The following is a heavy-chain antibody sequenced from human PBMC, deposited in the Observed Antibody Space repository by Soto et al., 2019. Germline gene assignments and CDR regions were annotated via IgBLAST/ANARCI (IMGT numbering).Heavy chain of an antibody. CDR1: ESTFMNYD. CDR3: ARGLTIFGVVIGY. J-gene: IGHJ4*02. Sequence: ASVKVSCKASESTFMNYDISWVRQAPGQGLEWMGWINSGNGNTKYSEEFQGRVTITRDTSASTAYMELNSLTSEDTAVYYCARGLTIFGVVIGYWGQGTLVTVSS. V-gene: IGHV1-3*03. CDR2: INSGNGNT. D-gene: IGHD3-3*01.